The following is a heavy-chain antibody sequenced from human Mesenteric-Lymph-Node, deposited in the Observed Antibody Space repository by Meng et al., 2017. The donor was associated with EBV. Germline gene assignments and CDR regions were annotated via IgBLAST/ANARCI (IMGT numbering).Heavy chain of an antibody. CDR1: SGSISNSNW. D-gene: IGHD3-16*02. Sequence: QGQLQDSGPGLVKSSGPRSLPCDVSSGSISNSNWWSWVRQPPGKGLQWIGEIFHSGGTNYNPSLKSRVTISVDKSKNQFSLKVNSLTAADTAVYYCARITFGGAIGDWGQGTLVTVSS. J-gene: IGHJ4*02. CDR2: IFHSGGT. V-gene: IGHV4-4*02. CDR3: ARITFGGAIGD.